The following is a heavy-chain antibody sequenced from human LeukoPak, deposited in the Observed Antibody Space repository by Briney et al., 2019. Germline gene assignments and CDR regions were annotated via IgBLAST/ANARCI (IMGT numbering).Heavy chain of an antibody. CDR1: GGSISSFY. J-gene: IGHJ4*02. CDR3: ARAMVRGNHWFDN. D-gene: IGHD3-10*01. CDR2: IYVGGST. V-gene: IGHV4-4*07. Sequence: SETLSLTCTVSGGSISSFYWSWIRQTAGKGLEWIGRIYVGGSTNYNPSLQSRVTMSVDTSKKQITLKMRSVTAADTAVYYCARAMVRGNHWFDNWGQGTLVTVSS.